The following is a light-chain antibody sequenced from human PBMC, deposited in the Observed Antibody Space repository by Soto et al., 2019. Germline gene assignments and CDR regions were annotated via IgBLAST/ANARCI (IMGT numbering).Light chain of an antibody. J-gene: IGKJ3*01. CDR2: GAS. Sequence: EIVVTQSPGTLSLSPGEIATLSCRASQSVSSNYLAWYQQKPGQAPRLLIYGASSRASDIPDRFSGSGSGTDFTLIISRLEPEDFAMYYCQQYGSTPFTFGPGTKVDVK. CDR1: QSVSSNY. V-gene: IGKV3-20*01. CDR3: QQYGSTPFT.